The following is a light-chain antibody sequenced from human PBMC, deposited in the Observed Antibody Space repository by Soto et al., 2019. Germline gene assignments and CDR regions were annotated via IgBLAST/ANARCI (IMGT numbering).Light chain of an antibody. CDR1: QSVSRY. V-gene: IGKV3-11*01. CDR2: DAS. J-gene: IGKJ4*01. Sequence: EIVLTQSPATLSLSPGERATLSCRASQSVSRYLAWYQQKPGQAPRLLIYDASNRANGIPARFSGSGSGKDFTLTSSSLEPEDFAVYYCQQRSDWPTFGGGTKVEIK. CDR3: QQRSDWPT.